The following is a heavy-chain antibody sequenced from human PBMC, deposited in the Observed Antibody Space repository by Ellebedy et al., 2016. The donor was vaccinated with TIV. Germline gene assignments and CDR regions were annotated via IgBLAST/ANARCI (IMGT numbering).Heavy chain of an antibody. J-gene: IGHJ4*02. CDR3: ARDLYYTQPD. CDR2: INQDGSQK. Sequence: GESLKISCAASGFTFSTYWLSWVRQAPGKGLEWVAVINQDGSQKYYRDSLKGRFTISRDNAKNTVYLQMNSLRGEDTAVYYCARDLYYTQPDWGQGTLVTVSS. D-gene: IGHD3-10*01. CDR1: GFTFSTYW. V-gene: IGHV3-7*01.